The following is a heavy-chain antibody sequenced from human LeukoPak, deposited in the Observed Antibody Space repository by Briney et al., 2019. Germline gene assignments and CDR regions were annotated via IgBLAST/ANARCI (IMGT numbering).Heavy chain of an antibody. D-gene: IGHD3-9*01. CDR2: ISWNSGSI. J-gene: IGHJ6*02. CDR3: AKDRDDILTGNGTDV. Sequence: GRSLRLSCAASGFTFDDYAMHWVRQAPGKGLEWVSGISWNSGSIGYADSVKGRFTISRDNAKNSLYLQMNSLRAEDTALYYCAKDRDDILTGNGTDVWGQGTTVTVSS. CDR1: GFTFDDYA. V-gene: IGHV3-9*01.